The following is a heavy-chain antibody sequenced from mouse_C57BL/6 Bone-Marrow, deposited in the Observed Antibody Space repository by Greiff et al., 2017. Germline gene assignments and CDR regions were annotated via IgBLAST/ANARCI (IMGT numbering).Heavy chain of an antibody. V-gene: IGHV1-26*01. D-gene: IGHD2-5*01. Sequence: EVQLQQSGPELVKPGASVKISCKASGYTFTDYYMNWVKQSHGKSLEWIGDINPNNGGTSYNQKFKGKATLTVDKSSSTAYMELRSLTSEDSAVYYCARSNYFYAMDDWGKGTSVTVSS. J-gene: IGHJ4*01. CDR2: INPNNGGT. CDR1: GYTFTDYY. CDR3: ARSNYFYAMDD.